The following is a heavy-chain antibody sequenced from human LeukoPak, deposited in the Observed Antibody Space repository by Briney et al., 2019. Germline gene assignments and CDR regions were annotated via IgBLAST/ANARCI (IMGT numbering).Heavy chain of an antibody. Sequence: GGSLRLSCAASGFTFSSYWMSWVRQAPGKGLEWVANIKQDGSEKYYVDSVKGRFTISRDNAKNSLYLQMNSLRDEDTAVYYCAREMTGYSDYYYYYGMDVWGQGTTVTVSS. CDR3: AREMTGYSDYYYYYGMDV. CDR1: GFTFSSYW. V-gene: IGHV3-7*01. D-gene: IGHD3-9*01. CDR2: IKQDGSEK. J-gene: IGHJ6*02.